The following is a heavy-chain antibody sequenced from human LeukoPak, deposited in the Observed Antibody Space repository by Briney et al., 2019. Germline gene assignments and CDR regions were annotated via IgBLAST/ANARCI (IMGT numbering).Heavy chain of an antibody. CDR3: ARRVVVTARNVFDY. V-gene: IGHV4-34*01. CDR2: INHSGST. CDR1: GGSFSGYY. Sequence: SETLSLTCAVYGGSFSGYYWSWIRQPPGKGLEWIGEINHSGSTNYNPSLKSRVTISVDTSKNQFSLKLSSVTAADTAVYYCARRVVVTARNVFDYWGRGTLVTVSS. J-gene: IGHJ4*02. D-gene: IGHD2-21*02.